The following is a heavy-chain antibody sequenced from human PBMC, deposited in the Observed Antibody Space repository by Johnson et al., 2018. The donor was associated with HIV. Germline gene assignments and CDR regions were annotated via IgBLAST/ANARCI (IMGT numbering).Heavy chain of an antibody. CDR3: SRTQVYGSGRGDALDI. D-gene: IGHD6-25*01. CDR1: GFTFSTYD. CDR2: IYSGGST. Sequence: QVQLVESGGGVVQPGRSLRLSCAASGFTFSTYDMHWVRQAPGKGLEWVSVIYSGGSTYYADSVKGRFTISRDNSKNTLYLQMSGLRIEDTAVYYCSRTQVYGSGRGDALDIWVQGTMVTVSS. V-gene: IGHV3-NL1*01. J-gene: IGHJ3*02.